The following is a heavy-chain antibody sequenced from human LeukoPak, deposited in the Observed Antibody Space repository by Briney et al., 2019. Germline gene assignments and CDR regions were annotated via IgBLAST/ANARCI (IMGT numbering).Heavy chain of an antibody. V-gene: IGHV3-74*01. Sequence: GGSLRLSCAASGFTFSYYWMHWVRQTPGKGLEWVSRLNNDGSSTTYTDSVKGRFTISRDNAKNMLYLQMNGLRAEDTALYYCAQMSTLGAFDMWGQGTMVIVST. CDR3: AQMSTLGAFDM. D-gene: IGHD5-24*01. CDR2: LNNDGSST. CDR1: GFTFSYYW. J-gene: IGHJ3*02.